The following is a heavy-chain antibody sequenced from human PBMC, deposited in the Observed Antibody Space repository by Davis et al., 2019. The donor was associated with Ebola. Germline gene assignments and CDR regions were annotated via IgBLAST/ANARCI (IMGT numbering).Heavy chain of an antibody. V-gene: IGHV1-2*04. CDR2: INPNSGGT. CDR3: ARGDIAAAIPWYYYGMDV. D-gene: IGHD6-13*01. J-gene: IGHJ6*02. CDR1: GYTFTGYY. Sequence: AASVKVSCKAFGYTFTGYYMHWVRQAPGQGLEWMGWINPNSGGTNYAQKFQGWVTMTRDTSISTAYMELSRLRSDDTAVYYCARGDIAAAIPWYYYGMDVWGQGTTVTVSS.